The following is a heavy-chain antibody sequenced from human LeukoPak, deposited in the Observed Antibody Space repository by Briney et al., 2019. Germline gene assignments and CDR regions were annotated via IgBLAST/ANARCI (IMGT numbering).Heavy chain of an antibody. Sequence: SETLSLTCAVYGGSFSGYYWSWIRQPPRKGLEWIGEINHSGSTNYNPSLKSRVTISVDTSKNQFSLKLSSVTAADTAVYYCARCPLAYCGGDCYSVVYYYGMDVWGQGTTVTVSS. V-gene: IGHV4-34*01. CDR1: GGSFSGYY. J-gene: IGHJ6*02. CDR2: INHSGST. CDR3: ARCPLAYCGGDCYSVVYYYGMDV. D-gene: IGHD2-21*02.